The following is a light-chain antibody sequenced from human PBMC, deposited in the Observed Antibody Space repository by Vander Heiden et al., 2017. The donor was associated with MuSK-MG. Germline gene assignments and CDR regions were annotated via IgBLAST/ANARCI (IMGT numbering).Light chain of an antibody. J-gene: IGLJ2*01. CDR3: QAWDDTSVV. CDR2: EDS. Sequence: SYEWTQPPSVSVSPGQTASISCSGGTLGAKYISWYQQKPGQSPVLVMYEDSKRPSGIPGRFSGSNSGNKATLTISGTQAMDEADYYCQAWDDTSVVFGGGTKLTVL. V-gene: IGLV3-1*01. CDR1: TLGAKY.